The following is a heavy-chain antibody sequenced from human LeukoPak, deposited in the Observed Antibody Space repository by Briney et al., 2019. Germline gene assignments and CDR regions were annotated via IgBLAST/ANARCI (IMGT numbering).Heavy chain of an antibody. CDR3: ARASIAALWVV. V-gene: IGHV1-2*06. D-gene: IGHD6-6*01. J-gene: IGHJ4*02. CDR1: GYTFTGYY. CDR2: INPNNGGT. Sequence: ASVKVSCKASGYTFTGYYMHWVRQAPGQGLEWIGRINPNNGGTNYAQKFQGRVTMTRDTSISTAYMELSRLRSDDTAVYYCARASIAALWVVWGQGTLVTVSS.